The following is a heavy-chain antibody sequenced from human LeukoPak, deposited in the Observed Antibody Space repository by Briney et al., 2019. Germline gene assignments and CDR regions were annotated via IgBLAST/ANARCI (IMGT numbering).Heavy chain of an antibody. Sequence: SETLSLTCTVSGYSISSGYYWGWIRQPPGKGLEWIGSIYHSGSTYYNPSLKSRVTISVDTSKNQFSLKLSSVTAADTAVYYCARTRYSSCWPGIPGYFQHWGQGTLVPVSS. J-gene: IGHJ1*01. CDR1: GYSISSGYY. V-gene: IGHV4-38-2*02. D-gene: IGHD6-13*01. CDR3: ARTRYSSCWPGIPGYFQH. CDR2: IYHSGST.